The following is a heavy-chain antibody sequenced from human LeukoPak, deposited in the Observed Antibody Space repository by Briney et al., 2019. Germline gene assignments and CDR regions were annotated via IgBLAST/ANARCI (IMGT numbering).Heavy chain of an antibody. D-gene: IGHD6-13*01. J-gene: IGHJ5*02. CDR2: ISTYNGNT. CDR3: ARGRPTTSIAAAGVNWFDP. Sequence: GASVKVSCKASGYTFTSYGIIWVRQAPGQGLEWMGWISTYNGNTNYAQKIQGRVIMTTDTSTSTAYMELRSLRSDDTAVYYCARGRPTTSIAAAGVNWFDPWGQGTLVTVSS. CDR1: GYTFTSYG. V-gene: IGHV1-18*01.